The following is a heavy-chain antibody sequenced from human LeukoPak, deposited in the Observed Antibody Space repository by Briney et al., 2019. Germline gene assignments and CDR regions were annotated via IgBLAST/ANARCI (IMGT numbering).Heavy chain of an antibody. CDR3: ATDPWGVGAHSAFDI. Sequence: ASVKVSCKVSGYTLTELSMHWVRQAPGKGLEWMGGFDPEDGETIYAQKFQGRVIMTEDTSTDTAYMELSSLRSEDTAVYYCATDPWGVGAHSAFDIWGQGTMVTVSS. CDR2: FDPEDGET. J-gene: IGHJ3*02. CDR1: GYTLTELS. V-gene: IGHV1-24*01. D-gene: IGHD1-26*01.